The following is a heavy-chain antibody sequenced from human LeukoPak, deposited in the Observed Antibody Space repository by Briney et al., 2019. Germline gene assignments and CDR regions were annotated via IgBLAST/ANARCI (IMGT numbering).Heavy chain of an antibody. CDR2: IQNDGSDN. J-gene: IGHJ3*02. CDR1: GFSFKTYG. CDR3: AKAREMTVRIVVIPDAFDI. V-gene: IGHV3-30*02. Sequence: GGSLRLSCAASGFSFKTYGMHWVRQAPGRGLEWVAVIQNDGSDNYYADSVKGRFTISRDNSKNTLDLQMNSLRAEDTAVYYCAKAREMTVRIVVIPDAFDIWGQGTMVVVSS. D-gene: IGHD3-22*01.